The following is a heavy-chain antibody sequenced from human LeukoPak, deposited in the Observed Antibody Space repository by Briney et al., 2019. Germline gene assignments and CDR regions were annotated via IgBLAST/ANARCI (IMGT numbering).Heavy chain of an antibody. V-gene: IGHV1-18*01. CDR1: GYTFTSYG. J-gene: IGHJ4*02. Sequence: GASVKVSCKASGYTFTSYGINWVRQAPGQGLEWMGWISGNNDNPNYGQKFQGRFTGTTDSSTSTAYMELRNLTFDDTAVYYCARDGTSTDDYRGQGTLVTVSS. D-gene: IGHD2-2*01. CDR3: ARDGTSTDDY. CDR2: ISGNNDNP.